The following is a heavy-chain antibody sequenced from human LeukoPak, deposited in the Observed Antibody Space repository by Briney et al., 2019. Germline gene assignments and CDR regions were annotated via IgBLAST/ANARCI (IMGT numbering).Heavy chain of an antibody. CDR2: IYYSGST. CDR3: ARGEFSMWGI. J-gene: IGHJ4*02. CDR1: GGSISSSIYY. Sequence: SETLSLTCTVSGGSISSSIYYWSWIRQPPGKGLEWIGYIYYSGSTNYNPSLKSRVTISVDTSKNQFSLKLSSVTAADTAVYYCARGEFSMWGIWGQGTLVTVSS. V-gene: IGHV4-61*01. D-gene: IGHD2/OR15-2a*01.